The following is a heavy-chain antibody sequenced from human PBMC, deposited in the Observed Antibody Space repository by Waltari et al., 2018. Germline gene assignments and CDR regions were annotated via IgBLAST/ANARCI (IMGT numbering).Heavy chain of an antibody. CDR3: VREKDLNGGCVFDY. Sequence: EVQLVESGGGLVQPGGSRRLSGAASGVTFSTYWRDWVRQVPGKGLVWVARTNKDGSGTSYADSVEGRLTISRDNAKNTLHLQMTGLTAEDTAVYYCVREKDLNGGCVFDYWGRGTLVTVSS. D-gene: IGHD2-8*01. J-gene: IGHJ4*02. V-gene: IGHV3-74*01. CDR1: GVTFSTYW. CDR2: TNKDGSGT.